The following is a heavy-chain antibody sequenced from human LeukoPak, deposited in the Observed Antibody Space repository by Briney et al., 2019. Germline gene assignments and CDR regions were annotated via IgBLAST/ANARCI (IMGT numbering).Heavy chain of an antibody. CDR1: GFTFSSYS. J-gene: IGHJ5*02. D-gene: IGHD3-10*01. CDR3: ASPRVRGVQTPPGFAP. CDR2: ISSSSSYI. V-gene: IGHV3-21*01. Sequence: GGSLRLSCAASGFTFSSYSMNWVRQAPGKGLEWVSSISSSSSYIYYADSVKGRFTISRDNAKNSLYLQMNSLRAEDTAVYYWASPRVRGVQTPPGFAPGGQETLVTAS.